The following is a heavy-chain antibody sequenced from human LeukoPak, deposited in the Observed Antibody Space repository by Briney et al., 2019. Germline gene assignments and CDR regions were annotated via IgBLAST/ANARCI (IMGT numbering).Heavy chain of an antibody. CDR3: VKDAPLPFDF. CDR2: ISGDAHST. J-gene: IGHJ4*02. Sequence: GGSLRLSCAPSGFTFRDFAMSWVRQAPGKGLEWVSAISGDAHSTYYADSLKRRSTISRDNSKNTLYLQMNSLRAADTATYFCVKDAPLPFDFWGQGALVIVSS. V-gene: IGHV3-23*01. CDR1: GFTFRDFA.